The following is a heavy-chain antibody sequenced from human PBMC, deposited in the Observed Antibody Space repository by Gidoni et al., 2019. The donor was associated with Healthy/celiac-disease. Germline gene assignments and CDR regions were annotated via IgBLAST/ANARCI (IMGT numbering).Heavy chain of an antibody. CDR1: GGSISSYY. CDR2: IYYSGST. CDR3: ARVTPFWSEFGNFDY. Sequence: QVQLQESGPGLVKPSETLSLTCTVSGGSISSYYWSWIRQPPGKGLEWIGYIYYSGSTNYNPSLKSRVTISVDTSKNQFALKLSSVTAADTAVYYCARVTPFWSEFGNFDYWGQGTLVTVSS. J-gene: IGHJ4*02. V-gene: IGHV4-59*01. D-gene: IGHD3-3*01.